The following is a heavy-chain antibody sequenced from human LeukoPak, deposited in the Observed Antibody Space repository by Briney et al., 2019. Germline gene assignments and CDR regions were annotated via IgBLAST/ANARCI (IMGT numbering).Heavy chain of an antibody. CDR3: ARVPPNYYDNY. D-gene: IGHD3-22*01. CDR2: ISSTGYHI. V-gene: IGHV3-21*01. J-gene: IGHJ4*02. CDR1: GFTFGSYS. Sequence: GGSLRLSCAAAGFTFGSYSMNWVRQAPGKGLEWVSSISSTGYHIYYANSVKGRFTISRDNANNSLYLQMNSLRAEDAAVYYCARVPPNYYDNYWGQGTLVTVSS.